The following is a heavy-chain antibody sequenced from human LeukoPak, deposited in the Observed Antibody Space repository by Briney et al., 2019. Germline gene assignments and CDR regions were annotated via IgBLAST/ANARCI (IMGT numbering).Heavy chain of an antibody. CDR2: INPSGGTT. CDR1: GYTFTRYH. J-gene: IGHJ5*02. Sequence: GASVKVSCKTSGYTFTRYHIHWVRQAPGQGLEWMGVINPSGGTTTYAQKFQGRVTMTRNTSISTAYMELSSLRSEDTAVYYCASSGYGDEGNWFDPWGQGTLVTVSS. CDR3: ASSGYGDEGNWFDP. D-gene: IGHD4-17*01. V-gene: IGHV1-46*01.